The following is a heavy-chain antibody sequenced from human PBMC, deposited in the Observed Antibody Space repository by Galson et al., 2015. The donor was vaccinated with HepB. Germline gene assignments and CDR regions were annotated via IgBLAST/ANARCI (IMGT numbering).Heavy chain of an antibody. Sequence: SLRLSCAASGFTFGDYAMSWFRQAPGKGLEWVGFIRSKAYGGTTEYAASVKGRFTISKDDSKSIAYLQMNSLKTEDTAVYYCTRDVLLWFGEPYRTFDYWGQGTLVTVSS. D-gene: IGHD3-10*01. J-gene: IGHJ4*02. CDR1: GFTFGDYA. V-gene: IGHV3-49*03. CDR3: TRDVLLWFGEPYRTFDY. CDR2: IRSKAYGGTT.